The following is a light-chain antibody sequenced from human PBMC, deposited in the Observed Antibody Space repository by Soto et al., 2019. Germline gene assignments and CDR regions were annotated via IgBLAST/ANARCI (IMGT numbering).Light chain of an antibody. J-gene: IGLJ2*01. V-gene: IGLV2-14*03. Sequence: QSALTQPASVSGSPGQSITISCTGTSSDVGRYKFVSWYQQHPGKAPKLMIYDVSNRPSGVSNRFSGSKSGNTASLTISGLQAEDEADYYCSSYTTSSTLIFGGGTKLTVL. CDR3: SSYTTSSTLI. CDR1: SSDVGRYKF. CDR2: DVS.